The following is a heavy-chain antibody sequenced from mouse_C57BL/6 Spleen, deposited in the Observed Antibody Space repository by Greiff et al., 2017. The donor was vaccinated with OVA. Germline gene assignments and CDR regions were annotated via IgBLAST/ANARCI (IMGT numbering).Heavy chain of an antibody. J-gene: IGHJ1*03. CDR3: ARGGTVVAPSWYFDV. CDR1: GYTFTSYW. Sequence: QVQLQQPGAELVMPGASVKLSCKASGYTFTSYWMHWVKQRPGQGLEWIGEIDPSDSYTNYNQKFKGKSTLTVDKSSSTAYMPLSSLTSEDSAVYYCARGGTVVAPSWYFDVWGTGTTVTVSS. D-gene: IGHD1-1*01. CDR2: IDPSDSYT. V-gene: IGHV1-69*01.